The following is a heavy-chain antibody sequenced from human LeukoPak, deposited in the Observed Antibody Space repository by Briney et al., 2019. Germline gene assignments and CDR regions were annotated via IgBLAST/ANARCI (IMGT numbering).Heavy chain of an antibody. D-gene: IGHD4-23*01. CDR3: ARGRPHGNDY. CDR2: IASDGSST. V-gene: IGHV3-74*01. J-gene: IGHJ4*02. CDR1: GFTLSSYW. Sequence: GGSLRLSCAASGFTLSSYWMNWVRQAPGKGLVWVSRIASDGSSTTYADSVKGRFSISRDNAKNTLYLQMNSLRVEDAAVYYCARGRPHGNDYWGQGTLVTVSS.